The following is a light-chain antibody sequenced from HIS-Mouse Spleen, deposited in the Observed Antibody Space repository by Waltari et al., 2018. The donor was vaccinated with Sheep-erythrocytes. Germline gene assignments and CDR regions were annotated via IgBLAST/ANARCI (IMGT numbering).Light chain of an antibody. CDR3: QQYNSYPLT. CDR1: QSISSW. V-gene: IGKV1-5*03. Sequence: DIQMTQSPSTLSASVGDRVTITCRASQSISSWSALYQQKPGKAPKLLIYKASSLESGVPSRFSGSGSGTEFTLTISSLQPDDFATYYCQQYNSYPLTFGGGTKVEIK. J-gene: IGKJ4*01. CDR2: KAS.